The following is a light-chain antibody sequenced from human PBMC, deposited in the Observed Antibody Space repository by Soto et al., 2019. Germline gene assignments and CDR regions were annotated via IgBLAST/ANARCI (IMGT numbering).Light chain of an antibody. Sequence: ENVLTQSPDTLSLSPGERATLSCRASQSVTTKLAWYQHKPGQAPRLLISGATSRATGIPDRFSGSGSGTDFTLTISRLEPEDFALYYCRQYGGSPITFGQGTRLEIK. J-gene: IGKJ5*01. CDR3: RQYGGSPIT. CDR2: GAT. CDR1: QSVTTK. V-gene: IGKV3-20*01.